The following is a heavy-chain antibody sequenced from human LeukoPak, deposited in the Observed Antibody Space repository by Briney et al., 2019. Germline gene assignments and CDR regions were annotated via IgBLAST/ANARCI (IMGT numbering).Heavy chain of an antibody. CDR1: GFTFSSYG. D-gene: IGHD4-17*01. CDR2: IWYDGSNK. Sequence: GGSLRLSCAASGFTFSSYGMHWVRQAPGKGLECVAVIWYDGSNKYYADSVKGRFTISRDNSKNTLYLQMNSLRAEDTAVYYCAKDLDDYGDYYFDYWGQGTLVTVSS. J-gene: IGHJ4*02. CDR3: AKDLDDYGDYYFDY. V-gene: IGHV3-33*06.